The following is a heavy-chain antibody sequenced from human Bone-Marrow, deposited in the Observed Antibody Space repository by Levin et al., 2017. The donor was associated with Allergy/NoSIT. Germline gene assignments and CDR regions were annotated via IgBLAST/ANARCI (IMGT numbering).Heavy chain of an antibody. CDR2: IRSKPYGGTT. CDR1: GFRFGDYA. V-gene: IGHV3-49*03. D-gene: IGHD2-15*01. J-gene: IGHJ6*02. CDR3: TRDLDIVVVASLYYGMDV. Sequence: PGGSLRLSCTASGFRFGDYAINWFRQTPGKGLEWVGFIRSKPYGGTTEYAASVKGRFTISRDDSKSIGYLQMNSLKTEDTGVYSCTRDLDIVVVASLYYGMDVWGPGTTVTVSS.